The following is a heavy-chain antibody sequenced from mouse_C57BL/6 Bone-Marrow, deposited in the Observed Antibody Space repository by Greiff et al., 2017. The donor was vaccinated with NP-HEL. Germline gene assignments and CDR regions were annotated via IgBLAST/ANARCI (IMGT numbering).Heavy chain of an antibody. Sequence: ESGPGLVKPSQSLSLTCSVTGYSITSGYYWNWIRQFPGNKLEWMGYISYDGSNNYNPSLKNRISITRDTSKNQFFLKLNSVTTEDTATYYCARESTTVVGNYWGQGTSVTVSS. CDR2: ISYDGSN. J-gene: IGHJ4*01. CDR1: GYSITSGYY. D-gene: IGHD1-1*01. V-gene: IGHV3-6*01. CDR3: ARESTTVVGNY.